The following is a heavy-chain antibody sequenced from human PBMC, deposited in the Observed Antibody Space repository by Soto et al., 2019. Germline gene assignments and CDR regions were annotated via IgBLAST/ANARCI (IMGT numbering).Heavy chain of an antibody. J-gene: IGHJ2*01. V-gene: IGHV1-18*01. CDR2: ISAYNGNT. CDR3: ADIAAAGSTYNWYFDL. CDR1: GYTFTSYG. Sequence: QVQLVQSGAEVKKPGASVKVSCKASGYTFTSYGISWVRQAPGQGLEWMGWISAYNGNTNYAQKLQGRVPMTRDTSTSTAYMELRSRRSDDTAVYYCADIAAAGSTYNWYFDLWGRGTLVTVSS. D-gene: IGHD6-13*01.